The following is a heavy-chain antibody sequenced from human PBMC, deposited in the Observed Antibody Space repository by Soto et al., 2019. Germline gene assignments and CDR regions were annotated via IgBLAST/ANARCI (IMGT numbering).Heavy chain of an antibody. CDR2: ISGSGGST. Sequence: GGSLRLSCAASGFTVSSYAMSWVRQAPGKGLEWVSAISGSGGSTYYADSVKGRFTISRDNSKNTLYLQMNSLRAEDTAVYYCAKVDRVRYYFDYWGQGTLVTVSS. CDR3: AKVDRVRYYFDY. J-gene: IGHJ4*02. CDR1: GFTVSSYA. V-gene: IGHV3-23*01. D-gene: IGHD3-10*01.